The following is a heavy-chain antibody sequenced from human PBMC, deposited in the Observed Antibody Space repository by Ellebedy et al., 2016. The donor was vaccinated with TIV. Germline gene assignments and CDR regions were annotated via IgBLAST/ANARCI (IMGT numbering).Heavy chain of an antibody. Sequence: SETLSLTXTVSGGSISSSSYYWGWIRQPPGKGLEWIGSIYYSGSTYYNPSLKSRVTISVDTSKNQFSLKLSSVTAADTAVYYCASLDYYGSAFDYWGQGTLVTVSS. CDR1: GGSISSSSYY. CDR3: ASLDYYGSAFDY. J-gene: IGHJ4*02. CDR2: IYYSGST. D-gene: IGHD3-10*01. V-gene: IGHV4-39*01.